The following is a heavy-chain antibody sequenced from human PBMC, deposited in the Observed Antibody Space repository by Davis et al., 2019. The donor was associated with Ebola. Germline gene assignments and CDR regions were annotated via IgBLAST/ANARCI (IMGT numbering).Heavy chain of an antibody. CDR1: GFIFSSYA. Sequence: PGGSLRLSCAASGFIFSSYAMSWVRQAPGKGLEWVSSIRVRRITYHADSVKGRFTISRDNSKNTLYLQMNSLRAEDTAVYYCAKVHPPTTVTTGWFDPWGQGTLVTVSS. V-gene: IGHV3-23*01. CDR3: AKVHPPTTVTTGWFDP. J-gene: IGHJ5*02. CDR2: IRVRRIT. D-gene: IGHD4-17*01.